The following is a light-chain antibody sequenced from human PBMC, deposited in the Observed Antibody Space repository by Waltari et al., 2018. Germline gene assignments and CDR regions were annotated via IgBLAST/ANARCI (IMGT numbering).Light chain of an antibody. V-gene: IGKV4-1*01. CDR3: QQHYSTPRT. CDR1: QNILYSSNNKNY. J-gene: IGKJ1*01. CDR2: WAS. Sequence: DIVMTQSPDSLAVSLGERATINCKSSQNILYSSNNKNYLAWYQLKPGQAPKLLFYWASYREYGVPDRFSGSGSWTEFTLTINSLQAEDVAVYYCQQHYSTPRTFGQGTKVEIK.